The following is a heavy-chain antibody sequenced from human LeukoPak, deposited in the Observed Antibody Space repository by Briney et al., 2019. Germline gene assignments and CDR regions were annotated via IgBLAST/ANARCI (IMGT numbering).Heavy chain of an antibody. CDR2: IYHSGST. J-gene: IGHJ5*02. Sequence: SETLSLTCTVSAYSISSGYYWGWIRQPPGKGLEWIGSIYHSGSTYYSSSLQSRVTISVDTSKNQFSLKLSSVTAADTAMYYCARVPGPNWFDPWGQGTLVTVSS. V-gene: IGHV4-38-2*02. CDR1: AYSISSGYY. CDR3: ARVPGPNWFDP.